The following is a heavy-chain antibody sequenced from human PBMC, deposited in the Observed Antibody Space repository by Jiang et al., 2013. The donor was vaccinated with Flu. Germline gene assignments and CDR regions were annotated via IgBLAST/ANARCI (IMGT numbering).Heavy chain of an antibody. CDR2: ISGSGGST. J-gene: IGHJ4*02. CDR1: GFTFSSYA. D-gene: IGHD3-22*01. V-gene: IGHV3-23*01. CDR3: AKAKQYYYDSTPSFDY. Sequence: VQLLESGGGLVQPGGSLRLSCAASGFTFSSYAMSWVRQAPGKGLEWVSAISGSGGSTYYADSVKGRFTISRDNSKNTLYLQMNSLRAEDTAVYYCAKAKQYYYDSTPSFDYWGQGTLVTVSS.